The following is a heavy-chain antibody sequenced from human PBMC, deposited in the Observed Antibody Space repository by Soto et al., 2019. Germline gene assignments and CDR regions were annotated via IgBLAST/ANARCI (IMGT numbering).Heavy chain of an antibody. CDR2: ISWNSGSI. D-gene: IGHD6-13*01. CDR1: GFTFDDYA. V-gene: IGHV3-9*01. CDR3: AKGDSSSFYYGMDV. Sequence: EVQLVESGGGLVQPGRSLRLSCAASGFTFDDYAMHWVRQAPGKGLEWVSGISWNSGSIGYADSVKGRFTISRDNAKNALYLQMNSLSAEDPALYYCAKGDSSSFYYGMDVWGQGTTVTVSS. J-gene: IGHJ6*02.